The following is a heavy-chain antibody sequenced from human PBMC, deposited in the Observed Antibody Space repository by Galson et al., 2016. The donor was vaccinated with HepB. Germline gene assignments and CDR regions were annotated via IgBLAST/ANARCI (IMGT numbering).Heavy chain of an antibody. CDR3: VRVLKGGATTSFDY. Sequence: LRLSCAASGFTFSDHYMDWVRQAPGKGLEWVGRSRNKVKSYTTEYAASVKDRFIISRDDSKNSVYLQMYSLKIEDTAVYYCVRVLKGGATTSFDYWGQGTLVSVSS. V-gene: IGHV3-72*01. D-gene: IGHD4/OR15-4a*01. CDR2: SRNKVKSYTT. J-gene: IGHJ4*02. CDR1: GFTFSDHY.